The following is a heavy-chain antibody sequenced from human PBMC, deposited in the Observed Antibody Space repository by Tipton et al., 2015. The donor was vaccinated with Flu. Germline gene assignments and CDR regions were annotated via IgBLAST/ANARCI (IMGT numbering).Heavy chain of an antibody. J-gene: IGHJ3*02. CDR1: GFSFGTYG. V-gene: IGHV3-30*03. Sequence: SLRLSCAASGFSFGTYGMHWVRQAPGKGLEWVAVISYDGANYYYADSVMGRFTISRDNSKSALYLQVNSLRPEDTAVYYCARYCSDSSCNTDAFDIWGRGTMVTVSS. D-gene: IGHD2-2*02. CDR2: ISYDGANY. CDR3: ARYCSDSSCNTDAFDI.